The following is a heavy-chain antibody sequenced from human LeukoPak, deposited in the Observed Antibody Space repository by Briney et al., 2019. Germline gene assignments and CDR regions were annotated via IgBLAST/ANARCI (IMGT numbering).Heavy chain of an antibody. Sequence: GGSLRLSCAASGFTFSSSAMSWVRQAPGKGLEWVAVIWYDGSNKYYADSVKGRFTISRDNSKNTLYLQMNGLRAEDTAVYYCAKGTDYFDPLRSFDFWGQGTLVTVSS. CDR3: AKGTDYFDPLRSFDF. V-gene: IGHV3-33*06. D-gene: IGHD3-22*01. CDR2: IWYDGSNK. CDR1: GFTFSSSA. J-gene: IGHJ4*02.